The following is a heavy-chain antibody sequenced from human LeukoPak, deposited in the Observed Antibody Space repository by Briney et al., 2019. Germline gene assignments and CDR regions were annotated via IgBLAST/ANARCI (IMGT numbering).Heavy chain of an antibody. CDR3: ARGSGGHGGGPAFDY. CDR1: GFTVSTNY. D-gene: IGHD2-15*01. Sequence: PGVSLRLSCAASGFTVSTNYMSWVRQAPGKGLEWVSVIYSGDSTYYADSVKGRFTTSRDNSKNTLYLQMNSLRAEDTAVYYCARGSGGHGGGPAFDYWGQGTLVTVSS. J-gene: IGHJ4*02. V-gene: IGHV3-53*01. CDR2: IYSGDST.